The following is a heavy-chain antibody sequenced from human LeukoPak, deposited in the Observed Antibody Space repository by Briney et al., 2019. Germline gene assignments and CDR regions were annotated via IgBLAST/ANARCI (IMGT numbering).Heavy chain of an antibody. D-gene: IGHD4/OR15-4a*01. CDR3: ARRAGAYSHPYDY. CDR1: GFTVSSNS. CDR2: IYSDNT. Sequence: GGSLRLSCTVSGFTVSSNSMSWVRQAPGKGLEWVSFIYSDNTHYSDSVKGRFTISRDNSKNTLYLQMNSLRAEDTAVYYCARRAGAYSHPYDYWGQGTLATVSS. V-gene: IGHV3-53*01. J-gene: IGHJ4*02.